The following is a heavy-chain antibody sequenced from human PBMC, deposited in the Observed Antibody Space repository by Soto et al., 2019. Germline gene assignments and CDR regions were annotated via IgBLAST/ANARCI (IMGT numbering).Heavy chain of an antibody. V-gene: IGHV4-59*08. J-gene: IGHJ4*02. D-gene: IGHD1-26*01. CDR3: ARQYGGSYADY. Sequence: PSETLSLTCTVSGGSIRSYYRSWIRQPPGKGLEWIGYIYYSGSTNYNPSLKSRVTISVDTSKNQFSLKLSSVTAADTAVYYCARQYGGSYADYWGQGTLVTVSS. CDR2: IYYSGST. CDR1: GGSIRSYY.